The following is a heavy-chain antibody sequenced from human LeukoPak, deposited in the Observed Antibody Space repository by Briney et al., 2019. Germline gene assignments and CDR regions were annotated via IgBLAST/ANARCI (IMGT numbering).Heavy chain of an antibody. J-gene: IGHJ6*02. CDR1: GGSFSGYY. CDR3: ARGVGSGYDGYYYYGMDV. CDR2: INHSGST. V-gene: IGHV4-34*01. Sequence: SETLSLTCAVYGGSFSGYYWSWIRQPPGKGLEWIGEINHSGSTNYNPSLKSRVTISVDTSKNQFSLKLSSVTAADTAVYYCARGVGSGYDGYYYYGMDVWGQGTTDTVSS. D-gene: IGHD5-12*01.